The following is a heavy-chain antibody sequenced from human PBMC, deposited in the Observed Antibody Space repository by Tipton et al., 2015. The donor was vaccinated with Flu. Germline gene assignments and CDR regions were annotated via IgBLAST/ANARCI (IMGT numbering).Heavy chain of an antibody. CDR3: ARARAPYYYYAMDV. V-gene: IGHV4-38-2*01. J-gene: IGHJ6*02. CDR2: IYYGGNI. D-gene: IGHD3-10*01. Sequence: TLSLTCAVSNYSISSGYYWVWIRQPPGKGLEWIASIYYGGNIYYIPSLKSRLTISLDTPKNQFFLKLSSLTAADTAVYYCARARAPYYYYAMDVWGQGTTVTVS. CDR1: NYSISSGYY.